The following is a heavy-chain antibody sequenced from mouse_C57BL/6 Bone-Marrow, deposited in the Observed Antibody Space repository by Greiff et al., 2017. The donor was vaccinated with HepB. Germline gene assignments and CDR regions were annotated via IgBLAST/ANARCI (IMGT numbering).Heavy chain of an antibody. CDR2: IYPRSGNT. V-gene: IGHV1-81*01. J-gene: IGHJ4*01. D-gene: IGHD6-1*01. CDR3: ARSLPFCYDAMDY. Sequence: QVQLKQSGAELVRPGASVKLSCKASGYTFTSYGISWVKQRPGQGLEWIGEIYPRSGNTYYNEKFKGKATLTADKSSSTAYMELSSLTSEDSAVYFCARSLPFCYDAMDYWGQGTTVTVSS. CDR1: GYTFTSYG.